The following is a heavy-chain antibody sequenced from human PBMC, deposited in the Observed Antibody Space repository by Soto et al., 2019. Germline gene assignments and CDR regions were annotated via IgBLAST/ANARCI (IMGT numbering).Heavy chain of an antibody. CDR2: INHSGST. V-gene: IGHV4-34*01. CDR3: ARLPTVTTYYYYYMDV. D-gene: IGHD4-17*01. Sequence: SETLSLTCAVYGGSFSGYYWSWIRQPPGKGLEWIGEINHSGSTNYNPSLQSRVTISVDTSKNQFSLKLSSVTAADTAVYYCARLPTVTTYYYYYMDVWGKGTTVTVSS. CDR1: GGSFSGYY. J-gene: IGHJ6*03.